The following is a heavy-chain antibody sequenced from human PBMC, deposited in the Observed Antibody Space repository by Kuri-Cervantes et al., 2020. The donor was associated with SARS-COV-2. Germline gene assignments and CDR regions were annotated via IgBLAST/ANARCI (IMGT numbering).Heavy chain of an antibody. CDR1: GCSFTSYW. Sequence: GESLKISCKGSGCSFTSYWIGWVRQMPGKGLEWMGIIYPGDSDTRYSPSFQGQVTISADKSISTAYLQWSSLKASDTAMYYCAMSLYLHGSGYYYDAFDIWGQGTMVTVSS. J-gene: IGHJ3*02. CDR2: IYPGDSDT. CDR3: AMSLYLHGSGYYYDAFDI. D-gene: IGHD3-22*01. V-gene: IGHV5-51*01.